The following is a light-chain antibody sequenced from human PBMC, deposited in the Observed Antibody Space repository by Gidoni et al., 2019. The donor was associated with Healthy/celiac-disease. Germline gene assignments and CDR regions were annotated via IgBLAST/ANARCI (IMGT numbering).Light chain of an antibody. Sequence: DIKMTQSPSTLSASVGDRVTITCRASQSISSWLAWYQQKPGKATKLLIYKASSVESGVPSRVSGSGSGTVFTLTISSLQPDYFATYYCQQYNSYLFTFGQGTKLEIK. V-gene: IGKV1-5*03. CDR1: QSISSW. CDR2: KAS. J-gene: IGKJ2*01. CDR3: QQYNSYLFT.